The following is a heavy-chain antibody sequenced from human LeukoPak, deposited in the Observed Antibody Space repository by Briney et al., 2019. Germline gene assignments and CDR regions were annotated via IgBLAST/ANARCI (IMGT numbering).Heavy chain of an antibody. CDR2: ISYSGST. J-gene: IGHJ4*02. Sequence: SETLSLTCTVSGGSVNSGTYCWSWIRQPPGKGLEWIGYISYSGSTNYNPSLKSRATISVDTSKNQFSLKLSSVTAADTAVYYCARGGRWLQFNYWGQGTLVTVSS. CDR3: ARGGRWLQFNY. D-gene: IGHD5-24*01. V-gene: IGHV4-61*01. CDR1: GGSVNSGTYC.